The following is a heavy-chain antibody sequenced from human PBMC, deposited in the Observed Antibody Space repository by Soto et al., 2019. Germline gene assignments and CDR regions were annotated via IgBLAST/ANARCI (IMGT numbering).Heavy chain of an antibody. CDR1: GYSFTSYW. V-gene: IGHV5-51*01. CDR2: IYPGDSDT. Sequence: GESLKISCKGSGYSFTSYWIGWVRQMPGKGLEWRGIIYPGDSDTRYSPSFQGQVTISADKSISTAYLQWSSLKASDTAMYYCTRRAYYDSSGYGLDAFDIWGQGTMVTVSS. J-gene: IGHJ3*02. CDR3: TRRAYYDSSGYGLDAFDI. D-gene: IGHD3-22*01.